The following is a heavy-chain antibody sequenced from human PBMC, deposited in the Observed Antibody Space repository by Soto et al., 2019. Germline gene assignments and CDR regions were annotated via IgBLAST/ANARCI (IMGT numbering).Heavy chain of an antibody. CDR3: ARGPGYYDILTGYSPSLFDY. Sequence: PGGSLRLSCAASGFTFSDYYMSWTRQAPGKGLEWVSYISSSGSTIYYADSVKGRFTISRDNAKNSLYLQMNSLRDEDTAVYYCARGPGYYDILTGYSPSLFDYWGQGTLVTVSS. J-gene: IGHJ4*02. D-gene: IGHD3-9*01. CDR2: ISSSGSTI. CDR1: GFTFSDYY. V-gene: IGHV3-11*04.